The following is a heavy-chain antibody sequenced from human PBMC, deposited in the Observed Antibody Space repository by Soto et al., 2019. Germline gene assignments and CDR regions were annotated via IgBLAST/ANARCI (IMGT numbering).Heavy chain of an antibody. V-gene: IGHV1-46*01. D-gene: IGHD2-15*01. CDR1: GYKFTTYF. CDR2: IHPSGDT. Sequence: ASVKVSCKASGYKFTTYFIHWVRQAPGQGLEWMGMIHPSGDTGYAQKFRGRVTMTIDTSTTTAYMELRNLTSADTAVYFSVRGYCKTSPCSGDFQFWGQGTPFTVSS. CDR3: VRGYCKTSPCSGDFQF. J-gene: IGHJ1*01.